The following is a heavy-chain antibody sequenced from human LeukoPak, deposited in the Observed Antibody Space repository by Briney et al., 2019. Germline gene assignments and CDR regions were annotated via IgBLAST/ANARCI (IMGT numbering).Heavy chain of an antibody. CDR2: ISPSDNGI. CDR1: GFTFSDYY. J-gene: IGHJ6*04. CDR3: AELGITMIGGV. Sequence: GGSLRLSCAASGFTFSDYYMSWIRQAPGKGLEWVSYISPSDNGIYYPDSVKGRFTISRDNSKNTLYLLMDSLRAEDTAVYYCAELGITMIGGVWGKGTTVTISS. V-gene: IGHV3-11*04. D-gene: IGHD3-10*02.